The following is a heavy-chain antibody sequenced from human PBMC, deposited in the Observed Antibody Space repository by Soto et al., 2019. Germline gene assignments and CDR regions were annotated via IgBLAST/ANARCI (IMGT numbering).Heavy chain of an antibody. CDR2: IIPIFGTA. J-gene: IGHJ6*02. V-gene: IGHV1-69*13. Sequence: SVKVSCKASGGTFSSYAISWVRHAPGQGLEWMGGIIPIFGTANYAQKFQGRVTITADESTSTAYMELSSLRSEDTAVYYCARDVVATSFPYEYYYYYYGMDVWGQGTTVTASS. D-gene: IGHD2-15*01. CDR1: GGTFSSYA. CDR3: ARDVVATSFPYEYYYYYYGMDV.